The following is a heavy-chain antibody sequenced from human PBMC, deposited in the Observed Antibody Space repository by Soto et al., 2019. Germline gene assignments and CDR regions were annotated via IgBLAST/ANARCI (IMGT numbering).Heavy chain of an antibody. CDR1: GGSISSGDYY. D-gene: IGHD2-21*02. Sequence: SETLSLTCTVSGGSISSGDYYWSWIRQPPGKGLEWIGYIYYSGSTYYNPSLKSRVTISLDTSKNQFSLKLSSVTAADTAVYYCARHPSDFWFDPWGQGTLVTVSS. CDR3: ARHPSDFWFDP. J-gene: IGHJ5*02. CDR2: IYYSGST. V-gene: IGHV4-30-4*01.